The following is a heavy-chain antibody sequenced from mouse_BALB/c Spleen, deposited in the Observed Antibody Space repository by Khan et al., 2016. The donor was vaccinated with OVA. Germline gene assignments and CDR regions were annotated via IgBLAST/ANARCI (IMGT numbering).Heavy chain of an antibody. CDR1: GFSFSSYR. Sequence: EVQLVESGGDLVKPGGSLKLSCAASGFSFSSYRMPWVRQTPDKRLEWVATISSDGDYTYYPDIVKGRFTISRDNARNTLYLQMTSLKSEDTAMYYCASHFSGSFAYWGQGTLVTVSA. CDR2: ISSDGDYT. D-gene: IGHD1-3*01. J-gene: IGHJ3*01. V-gene: IGHV5-6*01. CDR3: ASHFSGSFAY.